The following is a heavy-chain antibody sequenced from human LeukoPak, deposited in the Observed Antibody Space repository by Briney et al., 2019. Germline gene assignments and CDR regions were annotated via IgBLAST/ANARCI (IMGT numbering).Heavy chain of an antibody. J-gene: IGHJ4*02. V-gene: IGHV3-23*01. CDR2: ISGSGDST. CDR1: GFTFSSYA. CDR3: AKGKFGYSYGLPLDY. Sequence: GGSLRLSCAASGFTFSSYAMSWVRQAPGKGLEWVSAISGSGDSTYYADSVKGRFTISRDNSKNTLYLQMNSLRAEDTAVYYCAKGKFGYSYGLPLDYWGQGTLVTVSS. D-gene: IGHD5-18*01.